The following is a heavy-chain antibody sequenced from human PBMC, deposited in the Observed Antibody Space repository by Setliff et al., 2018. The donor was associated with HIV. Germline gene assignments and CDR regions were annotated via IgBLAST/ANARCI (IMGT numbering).Heavy chain of an antibody. CDR3: ARPGRSNYWDSFDY. Sequence: SETLSLTCAVYGGSFSGYYWSWIRQPPGKGLEWIGEINHSGSTNYNMSLWSRVTISLDASRNQFSLELISVTAADTAVYYCARPGRSNYWDSFDYWGQGILVTVSS. CDR2: INHSGST. J-gene: IGHJ4*02. CDR1: GGSFSGYY. D-gene: IGHD3-10*01. V-gene: IGHV4-34*01.